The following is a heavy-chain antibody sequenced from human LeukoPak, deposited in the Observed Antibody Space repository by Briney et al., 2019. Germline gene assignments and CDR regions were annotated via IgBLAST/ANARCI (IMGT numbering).Heavy chain of an antibody. CDR3: ARDRLRD. CDR2: ISSTSSNI. D-gene: IGHD4-17*01. V-gene: IGHV3-21*01. Sequence: GGSLRLSCAASGFTFSTYSMNWVRQAPGKGLEWVSFISSTSSNIYYADSAKGRFTISRDNAKNSLYLQMNSLRAEDTAVYYCARDRLRDWGQGTLVTVSS. J-gene: IGHJ4*02. CDR1: GFTFSTYS.